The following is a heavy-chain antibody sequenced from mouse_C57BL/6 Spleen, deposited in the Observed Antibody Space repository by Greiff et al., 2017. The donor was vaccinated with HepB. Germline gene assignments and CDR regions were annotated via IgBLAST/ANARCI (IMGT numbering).Heavy chain of an antibody. CDR1: GFSFNTYA. CDR2: IRSKSNNYAT. D-gene: IGHD1-1*01. Sequence: EVNLVESGGGLVQPKGSLKLSCAASGFSFNTYAMNWVRQAPGKGLEWVARIRSKSNNYATYYADSVKDRFTISRDDSESMLYLQMNNLKTEDTAMYYCVRESSNFDYWGQGTTLTVSS. CDR3: VRESSNFDY. J-gene: IGHJ2*01. V-gene: IGHV10-1*01.